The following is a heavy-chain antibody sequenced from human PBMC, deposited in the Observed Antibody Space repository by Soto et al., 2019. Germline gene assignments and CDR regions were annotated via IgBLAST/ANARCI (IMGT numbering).Heavy chain of an antibody. CDR1: GGSISSGGYY. J-gene: IGHJ5*02. V-gene: IGHV4-31*03. D-gene: IGHD4-17*01. CDR2: IYYSGST. Sequence: QVQLQESGPGLVKPSQTLSLTCTVSGGSISSGGYYWSWIRQHPGKGLEWIGYIYYSGSTYYNPSPKSRFTISVDTSRNQFSLMLSSVTAADTAVYYCASSPGDYGGWFDPWGQGTLVTVSS. CDR3: ASSPGDYGGWFDP.